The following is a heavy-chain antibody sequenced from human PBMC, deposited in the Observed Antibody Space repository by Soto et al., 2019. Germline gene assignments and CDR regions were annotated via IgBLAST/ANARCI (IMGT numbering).Heavy chain of an antibody. D-gene: IGHD2-2*01. V-gene: IGHV4-34*01. CDR1: GGSFSGYY. CDR3: ARGRPPVPAASARMDV. Sequence: PSETLSLTCAVYGGSFSGYYWSWIRQPPGKELEWIGEINHSGSTNYNPSLKSRATISVDTSKNQFSLKLSSVTAADTAVYYCARGRPPVPAASARMDVWGKGTTVTV. J-gene: IGHJ6*03. CDR2: INHSGST.